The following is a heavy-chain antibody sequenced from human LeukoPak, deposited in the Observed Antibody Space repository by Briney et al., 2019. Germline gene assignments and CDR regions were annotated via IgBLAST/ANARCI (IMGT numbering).Heavy chain of an antibody. CDR1: GFTFSSYS. J-gene: IGHJ5*02. D-gene: IGHD3-10*01. CDR3: ARDYWFGEFSLNWFDP. V-gene: IGHV3-21*01. Sequence: GGSLRLSCAASGFTFSSYSMNWVRQAPGKGLEWVSSISSSSSYIYYADSVKGRFTISRDNAQNSLYLQMNSLRAEDTAVYYCARDYWFGEFSLNWFDPRGQGTLVTVSS. CDR2: ISSSSSYI.